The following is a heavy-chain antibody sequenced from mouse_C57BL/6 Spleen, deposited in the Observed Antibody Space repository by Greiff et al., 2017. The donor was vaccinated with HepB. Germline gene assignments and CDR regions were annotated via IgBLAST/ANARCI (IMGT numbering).Heavy chain of an antibody. CDR3: ARRDGSLFAY. CDR2: INPNNGGT. CDR1: GYTFTDYN. Sequence: EVQLQQSGPELVKPGASVKIPCKASGYTFTDYNMDWVKQSHGKSLEWIGDINPNNGGTIYNQKFKGKATLTVDKSSSTAYMELRSLTSADTAVYYGARRDGSLFAYWGQGTLVTVSA. V-gene: IGHV1-18*01. J-gene: IGHJ3*01. D-gene: IGHD2-3*01.